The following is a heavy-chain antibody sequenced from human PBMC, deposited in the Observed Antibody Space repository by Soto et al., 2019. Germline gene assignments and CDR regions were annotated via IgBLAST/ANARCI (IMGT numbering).Heavy chain of an antibody. J-gene: IGHJ5*02. CDR2: ISPGSRYP. D-gene: IGHD2-15*01. V-gene: IGHV3-11*06. CDR1: GFTFGDSY. CDR3: VRGGGGGLFDP. Sequence: GGPLRLSCSGSGFTFGDSYMSWIRQAPGKGLEWLSYISPGSRYPAYADSVKGRFTISRDNAKRSLYLQMMSLTAEDTAIYYCVRGGGGGLFDPWGQGTMVTVSS.